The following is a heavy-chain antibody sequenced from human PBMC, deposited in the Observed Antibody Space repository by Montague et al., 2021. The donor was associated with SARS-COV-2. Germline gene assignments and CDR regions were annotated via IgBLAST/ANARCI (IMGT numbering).Heavy chain of an antibody. J-gene: IGHJ6*02. CDR2: SSGSDGGT. V-gene: IGHV3-23*01. Sequence: SLRLSCAASGFTFSNSAMNWVRQAPGKGLEWVSGSSGSDGGTHYADSVKGRFTTSRDHSKNVLYLQMNSLRAEDTALYYCAKDSYYYGLGYGMDVWGQGTTVTVSS. CDR3: AKDSYYYGLGYGMDV. CDR1: GFTFSNSA. D-gene: IGHD3-10*01.